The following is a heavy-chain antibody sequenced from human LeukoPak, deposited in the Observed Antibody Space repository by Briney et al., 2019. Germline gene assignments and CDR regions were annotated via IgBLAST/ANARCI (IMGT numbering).Heavy chain of an antibody. V-gene: IGHV3-7*01. CDR3: VTSWVRQQRDF. Sequence: GGSLRLSCAASGFTFRDYWMSWVRQAPGKGLEWVADIEPDGSGKTYVDSVKGRFTISRDNAQQSLYLQMDTLTAEDTAVYYCVTSWVRQQRDFWGQGTLVTVSS. D-gene: IGHD3-10*01. J-gene: IGHJ4*02. CDR1: GFTFRDYW. CDR2: IEPDGSGK.